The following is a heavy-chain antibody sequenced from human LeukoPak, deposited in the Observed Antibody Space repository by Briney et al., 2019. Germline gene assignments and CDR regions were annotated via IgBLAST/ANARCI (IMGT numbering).Heavy chain of an antibody. D-gene: IGHD6-13*01. J-gene: IGHJ5*02. V-gene: IGHV4-34*01. CDR2: INHSGST. CDR1: GGSFSGYY. CDR3: ARRPDYSSSWYSGRQAWFDP. Sequence: PSETLSLTCAVSGGSFSGYYRSWIRQPPGKGLEWIGGINHSGSTNYNPSLKSRVTISVDTSKNQFSLKLSSVTAADTAVYYCARRPDYSSSWYSGRQAWFDPWGQGTLVTVSS.